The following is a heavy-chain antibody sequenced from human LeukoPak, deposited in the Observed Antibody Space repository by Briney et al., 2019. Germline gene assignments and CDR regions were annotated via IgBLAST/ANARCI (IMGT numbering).Heavy chain of an antibody. CDR3: AKSDDSSGYYPYFDY. J-gene: IGHJ4*02. V-gene: IGHV3-9*01. D-gene: IGHD3-22*01. CDR1: GFTFDDYA. Sequence: PGRSLRLSCAASGFTFDDYAMHWVRQAPGKGLEWVSGISWNSGSIGYADSVKGRFTISRDNAKNSLYLQMNSLRAEDTALYYCAKSDDSSGYYPYFDYWGQGTLVTVSS. CDR2: ISWNSGSI.